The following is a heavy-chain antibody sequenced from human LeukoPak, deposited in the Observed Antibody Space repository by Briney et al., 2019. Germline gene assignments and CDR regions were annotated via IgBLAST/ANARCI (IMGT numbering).Heavy chain of an antibody. D-gene: IGHD6-13*01. CDR2: INSDGSST. J-gene: IGHJ4*02. CDR1: GFTFSSYW. Sequence: PGGSLRLSCAASGFTFSSYWMHWVRQAPGKGLVWVSRINSDGSSTSYADSVKGRFTISRDNAKNTLYLQMNSLRAEDTAVYYCASVHRLGSSWYIWGQGTLVTVSS. V-gene: IGHV3-74*01. CDR3: ASVHRLGSSWYI.